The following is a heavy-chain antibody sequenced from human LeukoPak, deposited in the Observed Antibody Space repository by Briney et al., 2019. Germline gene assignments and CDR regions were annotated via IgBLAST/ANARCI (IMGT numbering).Heavy chain of an antibody. Sequence: ASVTVSCKASGYTFTNYGISWVRQAPGQGLEWMGWISAYNGNTDYAQNLQGRVTMTTDTSTSTAYMELRSLRSDDTAVYYCARGSYYDSSGYYYFDYWGQGTLVTVSS. D-gene: IGHD3-22*01. CDR1: GYTFTNYG. CDR2: ISAYNGNT. J-gene: IGHJ4*02. V-gene: IGHV1-18*01. CDR3: ARGSYYDSSGYYYFDY.